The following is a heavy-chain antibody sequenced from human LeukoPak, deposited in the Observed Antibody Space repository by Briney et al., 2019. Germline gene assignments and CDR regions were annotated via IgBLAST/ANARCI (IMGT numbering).Heavy chain of an antibody. CDR3: VLMVQGVHTYFGS. CDR2: IYHSGST. V-gene: IGHV4-59*01. Sequence: SETLSLTCTVSRGSMSSYYWSLIRQPPGKGLEWIGYIYHSGSTYYNPSLKSRVTISVDTSKNQFSLKLSSVPAADTAVYYCVLMVQGVHTYFGSWGQGNLVAVSS. CDR1: RGSMSSYY. D-gene: IGHD3-10*01. J-gene: IGHJ4*02.